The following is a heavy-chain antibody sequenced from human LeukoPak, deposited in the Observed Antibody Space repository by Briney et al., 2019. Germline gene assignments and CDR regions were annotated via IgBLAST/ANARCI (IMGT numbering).Heavy chain of an antibody. V-gene: IGHV3-15*01. CDR1: GFTFSNAW. Sequence: GGSLRLSCVASGFTFSNAWMRWVRQAPIKGLEWVGRIKRKIDGETTDYAAPAKGRFTISRDDSKNTLYLQMNSLKTEDTAVYYCTSEDQGGFDYWGRGTLVTVSS. CDR3: TSEDQGGFDY. J-gene: IGHJ4*02. D-gene: IGHD1-26*01. CDR2: IKRKIDGETT.